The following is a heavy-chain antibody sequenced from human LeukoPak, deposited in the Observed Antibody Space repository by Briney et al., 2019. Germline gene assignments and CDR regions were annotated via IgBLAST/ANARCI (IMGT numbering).Heavy chain of an antibody. CDR2: IYSGGST. J-gene: IGHJ4*02. D-gene: IGHD6-13*01. Sequence: GGSLRLSCAASGFTVSSNYMSWVRQAPGKGLEWVSVIYSGGSTYYADSVKGRFTISRDNSKNTLYLQMNSLRAEDTAVYYCAKAGYSSSWYHFDYWGQGTLVTVSS. CDR3: AKAGYSSSWYHFDY. V-gene: IGHV3-66*01. CDR1: GFTVSSNY.